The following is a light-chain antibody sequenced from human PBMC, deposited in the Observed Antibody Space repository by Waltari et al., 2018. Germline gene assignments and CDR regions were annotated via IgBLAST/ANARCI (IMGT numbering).Light chain of an antibody. V-gene: IGKV1-39*01. J-gene: IGKJ1*01. Sequence: DIQMTQSPLSLSLSVGDRVTLTCRASQSIISYLNWYQQKPGKAPKLLIYAASSLQRGVPSRFSGSGSGTDFTLTISSLQPDDFATYYCQQNYSTRWTFGRGTKVEIK. CDR1: QSIISY. CDR2: AAS. CDR3: QQNYSTRWT.